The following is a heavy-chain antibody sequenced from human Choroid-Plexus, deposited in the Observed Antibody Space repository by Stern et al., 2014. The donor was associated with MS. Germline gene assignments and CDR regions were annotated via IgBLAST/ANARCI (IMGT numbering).Heavy chain of an antibody. V-gene: IGHV3-30*18. CDR2: VSHDGSYK. D-gene: IGHD2/OR15-2a*01. CDR1: GFTFGSCA. Sequence: VQLVESGGGVVQPGRPLRLSCVASGFTFGSCAMHWVRQAPGKGLEWVGGVSHDGSYKYYADSVKGRFTISRDNSQNNLYMQMSSLRPEDTAVYYCAKDRQYLTYFFDHWGQGSLVTVSS. J-gene: IGHJ5*02. CDR3: AKDRQYLTYFFDH.